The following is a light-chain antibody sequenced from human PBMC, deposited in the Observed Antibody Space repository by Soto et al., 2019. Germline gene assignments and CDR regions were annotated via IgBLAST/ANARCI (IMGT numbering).Light chain of an antibody. CDR1: QSVLYSSNNKNY. V-gene: IGKV4-1*01. CDR3: QQYYNTPIT. CDR2: WAS. Sequence: DIVMTQSPDSLAVSLGERATINCKPSQSVLYSSNNKNYLAWYQQKPGQPPKLLIYWASTRASGVPDRFSGSGSGTDLTLTISSLQAEDVEVYYCQQYYNTPITFGQGTRLEIK. J-gene: IGKJ5*01.